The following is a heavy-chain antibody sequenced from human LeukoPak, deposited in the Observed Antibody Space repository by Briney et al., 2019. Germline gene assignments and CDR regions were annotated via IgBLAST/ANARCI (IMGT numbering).Heavy chain of an antibody. D-gene: IGHD4-17*01. J-gene: IGHJ6*03. CDR3: ARVAPTVNTAYYYYMDV. V-gene: IGHV3-30-3*01. CDR1: GFTFSSYA. Sequence: GGSLRLSCAASGFTFSSYAMHWVRQAPGKGLEWVAVISYDGSNKYYADSVKGRFTTSRDNSKNTLYLQMNSLRAEDTAVYYCARVAPTVNTAYYYYMDVWGKGTTVTVSS. CDR2: ISYDGSNK.